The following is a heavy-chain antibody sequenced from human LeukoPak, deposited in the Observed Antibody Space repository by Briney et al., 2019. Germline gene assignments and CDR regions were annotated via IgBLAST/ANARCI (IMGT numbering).Heavy chain of an antibody. D-gene: IGHD1-1*01. J-gene: IGHJ4*02. V-gene: IGHV3-23*01. CDR2: ISGSGGST. CDR1: GFTISSYA. Sequence: QPGGSLRLSCAASGFTISSYAMSWVRQAPGKGREWVSAISGSGGSTYYAASVKGRFTISRDNSKNTLYLQMNSLRAEDTAVYYCAKDYLAQLAYFDYWGLGTLVTVSS. CDR3: AKDYLAQLAYFDY.